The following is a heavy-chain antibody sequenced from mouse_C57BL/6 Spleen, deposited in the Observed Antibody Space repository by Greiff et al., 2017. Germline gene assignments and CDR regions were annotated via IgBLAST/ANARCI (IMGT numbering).Heavy chain of an antibody. CDR1: GYTFTSYW. V-gene: IGHV1-69*01. Sequence: VQLQQPGAELVMPGASVKLSCKASGYTFTSYWMHWVKQRPGQGLEWIGEIDPSDSYTNYNQKFKGKSTLTVDKSSSTAYMQLSSLTSEDSAVYYCARYYYGSSVDYWGQGTTLTVSS. CDR2: IDPSDSYT. D-gene: IGHD1-1*01. J-gene: IGHJ2*01. CDR3: ARYYYGSSVDY.